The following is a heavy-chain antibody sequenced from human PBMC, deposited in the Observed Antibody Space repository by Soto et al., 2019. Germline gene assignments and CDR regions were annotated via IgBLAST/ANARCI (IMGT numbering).Heavy chain of an antibody. CDR2: IYSGGNT. Sequence: EVQLVETGGGLIQPGGSLRLSCAVSGFAVSNNYMSWVRQAPGKGLEWVSVIYSGGNTYYGDSVKGRFTISSDNSKNTLYLQMDSLRAEDTAVYYCARELNYGVNDYWGQGTLVTVSS. J-gene: IGHJ4*02. CDR1: GFAVSNNY. V-gene: IGHV3-53*02. D-gene: IGHD4-17*01. CDR3: ARELNYGVNDY.